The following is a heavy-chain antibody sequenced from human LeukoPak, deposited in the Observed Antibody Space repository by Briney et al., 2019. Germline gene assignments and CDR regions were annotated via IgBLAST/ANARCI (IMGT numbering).Heavy chain of an antibody. CDR2: IYPGDSDT. V-gene: IGHV5-51*01. CDR1: GYSFTSYW. CDR3: ARAPLCSGGSCYSEYYFDY. J-gene: IGHJ4*02. Sequence: GESLKISCQGSGYSFTSYWIGWVRQIPGKGLEWMGIIYPGDSDTRYSPSFQGQVTISAGKSISTAYLQWSSLKPSDTAMYYCARAPLCSGGSCYSEYYFDYWGQGTLVTVSS. D-gene: IGHD2-15*01.